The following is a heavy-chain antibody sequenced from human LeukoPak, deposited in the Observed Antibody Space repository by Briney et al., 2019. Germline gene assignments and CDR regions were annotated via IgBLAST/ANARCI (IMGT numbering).Heavy chain of an antibody. CDR2: ISSSSSYI. J-gene: IGHJ6*03. CDR3: ARVVLLRFLEWLSHGYMDV. V-gene: IGHV3-21*01. Sequence: TGGSLRLSCAASGFTFSSYSMNWPRQAPGKGLEWVSSISSSSSYIYYADSVKGRFTISRDNAKNSLYLQMNSLRAEDTAVYYCARVVLLRFLEWLSHGYMDVWGKGTTVTVSS. D-gene: IGHD3-3*01. CDR1: GFTFSSYS.